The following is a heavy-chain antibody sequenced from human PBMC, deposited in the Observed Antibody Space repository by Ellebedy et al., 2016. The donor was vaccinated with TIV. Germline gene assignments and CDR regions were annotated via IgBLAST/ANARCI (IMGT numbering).Heavy chain of an antibody. V-gene: IGHV1-18*04. CDR1: GYTFTSYG. Sequence: AASVKVSCKASGYTFTSYGISWVRQAPGQGLEWMGWISAYTGNTNYAQKLQGRVTMTTDTSTSTAYMELRSLRSDYTAVYYCARLKGSSWYVETRGGYYFGYWGQGTLVTVSS. J-gene: IGHJ4*02. D-gene: IGHD6-13*01. CDR3: ARLKGSSWYVETRGGYYFGY. CDR2: ISAYTGNT.